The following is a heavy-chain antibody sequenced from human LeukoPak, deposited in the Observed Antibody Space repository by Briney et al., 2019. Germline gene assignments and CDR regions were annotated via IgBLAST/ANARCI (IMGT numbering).Heavy chain of an antibody. CDR3: ARGGYREFDYYFYYMDV. Sequence: GGSLRLSCAASGFTFSRYWMSWVRQAPGKGLEWVANINQDGGEEYYVDSVKSRFTISRDNAKNSLYLQMNNLRAEDTAIFYCARGGYREFDYYFYYMDVWGKGTTVTISS. V-gene: IGHV3-7*01. D-gene: IGHD1-1*01. CDR1: GFTFSRYW. CDR2: INQDGGEE. J-gene: IGHJ6*03.